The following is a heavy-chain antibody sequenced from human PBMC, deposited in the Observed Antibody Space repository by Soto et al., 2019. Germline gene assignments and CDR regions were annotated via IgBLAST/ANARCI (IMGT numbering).Heavy chain of an antibody. V-gene: IGHV3-33*01. CDR1: GFTFSSYG. D-gene: IGHD1-26*01. CDR2: IWYDGSNK. J-gene: IGHJ4*02. CDR3: ARDLETRPWEQRMGY. Sequence: QVQLVESGGGVVQPGRSLRLSCAASGFTFSSYGMHWVRQARGKGLEWVAVIWYDGSNKYYADSVKGRFTISRDTSKSTLYRQTNSLRAEDTDVYYCARDLETRPWEQRMGYWGQGTLVTVSS.